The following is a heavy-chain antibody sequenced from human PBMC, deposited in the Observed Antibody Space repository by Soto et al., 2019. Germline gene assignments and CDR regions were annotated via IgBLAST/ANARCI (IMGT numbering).Heavy chain of an antibody. V-gene: IGHV4-4*07. Sequence: LSLTCTVSGGSISSYYWSWIRQPAGKGLEWIGRIYTSGSTNYNPSLKSRVTMSVDTSKNQFSLKLSSVTAADTAVYYCARVISSSWYVGEYYFDYWGQGTLVTVSS. CDR3: ARVISSSWYVGEYYFDY. J-gene: IGHJ4*02. CDR1: GGSISSYY. D-gene: IGHD6-13*01. CDR2: IYTSGST.